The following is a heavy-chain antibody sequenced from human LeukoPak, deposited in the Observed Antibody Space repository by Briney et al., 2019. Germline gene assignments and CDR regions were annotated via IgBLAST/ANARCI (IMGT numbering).Heavy chain of an antibody. CDR2: IYTSGST. Sequence: SETLSLTCTVSGVSISSGSYYWSWIRQPAGKGLEWIGRIYTSGSTNYNPSLKSRVTISVDTSKNQFSLKLSSVTAADTAVYYCARIFRLRGVDNWFDPWGQGTLVTVSS. D-gene: IGHD5-12*01. V-gene: IGHV4-61*02. CDR1: GVSISSGSYY. J-gene: IGHJ5*02. CDR3: ARIFRLRGVDNWFDP.